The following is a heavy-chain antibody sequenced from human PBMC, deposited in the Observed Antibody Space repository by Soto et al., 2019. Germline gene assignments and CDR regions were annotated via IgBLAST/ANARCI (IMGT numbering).Heavy chain of an antibody. CDR3: AQSLSAYDSSGYYYY. D-gene: IGHD3-22*01. V-gene: IGHV3-30-3*01. CDR2: ISYDGSNK. Sequence: GGSLRLSCAASGFTFSSYAMHWVRQAPGKGLEWVAVISYDGSNKYYADSVKGRFTISRDNSKNTLYLQMNSLRAEDTAVYYCAQSLSAYDSSGYYYYWGQGTLVTVSS. J-gene: IGHJ4*02. CDR1: GFTFSSYA.